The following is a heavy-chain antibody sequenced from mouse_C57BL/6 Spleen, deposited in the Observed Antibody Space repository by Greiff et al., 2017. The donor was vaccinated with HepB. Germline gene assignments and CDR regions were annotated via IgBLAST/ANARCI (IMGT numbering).Heavy chain of an antibody. CDR3: ARSYLYDYEGDYYAMDY. V-gene: IGHV1-4*01. J-gene: IGHJ4*01. CDR2: VNPSSGYT. D-gene: IGHD2-4*01. CDR1: GYTFTSYT. Sequence: VQLQQSGAELARPGASVKMSCKASGYTFTSYTMHWVKQRPGQGLEWIGYVNPSSGYTKYNQKFKDKATLTADKSSSTAYMQLSSLTSEDSAVYYCARSYLYDYEGDYYAMDYWGQGTSVTVSS.